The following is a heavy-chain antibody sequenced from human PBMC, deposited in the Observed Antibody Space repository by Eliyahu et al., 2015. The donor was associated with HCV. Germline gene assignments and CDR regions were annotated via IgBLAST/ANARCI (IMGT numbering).Heavy chain of an antibody. V-gene: IGHV4-34*01. CDR1: GGTSHGYY. D-gene: IGHD3-3*01. Sequence: QVQLQQWGAGVLKPSETLSLTCAAYGGTSHGYYWSWIRQPPGKGLESIGEIKHRGSPTYNPSLNSRATISLDTSKHQFSLKLSSMTAADTAVYYCARGLYDDFWSGHLSWGQGTLVTVSS. CDR3: ARGLYDDFWSGHLS. J-gene: IGHJ4*02. CDR2: IKHRGSP.